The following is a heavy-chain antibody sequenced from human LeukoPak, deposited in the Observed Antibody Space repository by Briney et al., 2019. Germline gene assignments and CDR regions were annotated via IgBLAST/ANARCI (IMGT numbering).Heavy chain of an antibody. J-gene: IGHJ3*02. CDR1: GYSFTSYW. CDR2: IYPGDSDT. Sequence: GESLKISCKGSGYSFTSYWIGWVRQMPGKGLEWMGIIYPGDSDTRYSPSFQGQVTISADKSISTAFLQWSSLKASDTAMYYCARDSPYSSGWRDAFDIWGQGTMVTVSS. V-gene: IGHV5-51*01. CDR3: ARDSPYSSGWRDAFDI. D-gene: IGHD6-19*01.